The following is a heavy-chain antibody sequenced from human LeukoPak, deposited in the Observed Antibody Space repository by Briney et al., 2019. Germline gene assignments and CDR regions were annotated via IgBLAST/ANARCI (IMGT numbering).Heavy chain of an antibody. J-gene: IGHJ4*02. CDR1: GGSITSNSYY. CDR3: ARDGYSGNDGL. D-gene: IGHD5-12*01. V-gene: IGHV4-39*07. Sequence: SETLSLTCTVSGGSITSNSYYWGWIRQPPGNGLEWIGSIYYSGSTYYNPSLKSRVTISVDTSKNQFSLKLSSVTAADTAVYYCARDGYSGNDGLWGQGTLVTVSS. CDR2: IYYSGST.